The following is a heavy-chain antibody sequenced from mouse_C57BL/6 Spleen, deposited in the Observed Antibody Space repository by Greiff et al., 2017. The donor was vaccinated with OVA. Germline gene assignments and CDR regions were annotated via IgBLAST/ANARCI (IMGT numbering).Heavy chain of an antibody. J-gene: IGHJ4*01. V-gene: IGHV1-82*01. D-gene: IGHD1-1*01. CDR2: IYPGDGDT. CDR1: GYAFSSSW. Sequence: VQLQQSGPELVKPGASVKISCKASGYAFSSSWMNWVKQRPGKGLEWIGRIYPGDGDTNYNGKFKGKATLTADKSSSTAYMHLSSLTSEDSAVYCCARPVREYAMDYWGQGTSVTVSS. CDR3: ARPVREYAMDY.